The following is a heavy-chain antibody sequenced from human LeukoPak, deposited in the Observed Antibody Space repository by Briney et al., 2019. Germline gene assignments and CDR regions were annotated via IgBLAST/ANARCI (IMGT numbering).Heavy chain of an antibody. D-gene: IGHD6-19*01. CDR1: GGTFSSYA. J-gene: IGHJ4*02. V-gene: IGHV1-46*03. CDR2: INPSSGST. CDR3: SRYSVSGSPFDY. Sequence: ASVKVSCKASGGTFSSYAISWVRQAPGQGLEWMGIINPSSGSTTYAQKFQGRVTMTRDTSTSTVYMDLSSLRSEDTAVYYCSRYSVSGSPFDYWGQGTLVTVSS.